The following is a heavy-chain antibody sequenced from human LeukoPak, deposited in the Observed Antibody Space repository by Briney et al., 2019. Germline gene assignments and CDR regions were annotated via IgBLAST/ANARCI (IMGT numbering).Heavy chain of an antibody. D-gene: IGHD7-27*01. CDR3: ARDRDWGFDY. J-gene: IGHJ4*02. CDR2: INQLGSAK. CDR1: RFTFNSYW. V-gene: IGHV3-7*01. Sequence: GGSLRLSCAASRFTFNSYWMSWVRQAPGKGLEWVANINQLGSAKYYLDSVKGRFTISRDEAKKSLYLQMNSLRDEDTAVYYCARDRDWGFDYWGQGTLVTVSS.